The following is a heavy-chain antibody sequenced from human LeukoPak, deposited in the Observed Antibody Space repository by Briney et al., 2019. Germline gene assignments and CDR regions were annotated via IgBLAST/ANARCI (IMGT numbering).Heavy chain of an antibody. CDR1: GFTFSSYA. J-gene: IGHJ4*02. Sequence: GGSLRLSCAASGFTFSSYAMSWVRQAPGKGLEWVSAMSGSGGSTYYADSVKGRFTISRDDSKNTLYLQMNSLRAEDTAVYYCAKDKIVVVPAAMTDYWGQGTLVTVSS. D-gene: IGHD2-2*01. CDR3: AKDKIVVVPAAMTDY. CDR2: MSGSGGST. V-gene: IGHV3-23*01.